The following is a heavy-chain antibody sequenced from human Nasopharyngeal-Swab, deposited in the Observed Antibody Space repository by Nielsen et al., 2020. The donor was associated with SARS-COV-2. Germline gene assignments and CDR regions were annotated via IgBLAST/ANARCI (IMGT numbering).Heavy chain of an antibody. V-gene: IGHV1-69*10. D-gene: IGHD3-3*01. Sequence: SVKVSCKASGGTFSSYAISWVRQAPGQGLEWMGGIIPILGTANYAQKFQGRVTITADKSTSTAYMELSSLRSEDTAVYYCARDKGLRFLEWLPLKGFTGWFDPWGQGTLVTVSS. CDR2: IIPILGTA. CDR3: ARDKGLRFLEWLPLKGFTGWFDP. J-gene: IGHJ5*02. CDR1: GGTFSSYA.